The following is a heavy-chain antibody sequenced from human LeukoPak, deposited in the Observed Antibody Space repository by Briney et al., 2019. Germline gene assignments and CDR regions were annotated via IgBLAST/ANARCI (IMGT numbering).Heavy chain of an antibody. V-gene: IGHV4-39*02. Sequence: SSPSLSLTCTVAGASIISSSSYCARLRRPAWKGLEWFGSVYDSGSTYYNPSLKSRVTISVDTSKNHLSLKLSSVTAADTAFYYCARPVGWLQLGNPVWFDPWGQGTLVTVSS. CDR3: ARPVGWLQLGNPVWFDP. J-gene: IGHJ5*02. CDR2: VYDSGST. D-gene: IGHD5-24*01. CDR1: GASIISSSSY.